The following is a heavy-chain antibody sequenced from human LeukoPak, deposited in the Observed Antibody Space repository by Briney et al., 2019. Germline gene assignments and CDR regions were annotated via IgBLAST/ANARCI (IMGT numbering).Heavy chain of an antibody. J-gene: IGHJ4*02. D-gene: IGHD5-24*01. CDR3: VSDRRDGYNWYDY. CDR1: GFTFSNYA. V-gene: IGHV3-23*01. CDR2: ISGSGGST. Sequence: GGSLRLSCAASGFTFSNYAMSWVRQAPGKGLEWVSAISGSGGSTYYADSVKGRFTISRDNSKNTLYLQMNSLRAEDTAVYYCVSDRRDGYNWYDYWGQGTLVTVSS.